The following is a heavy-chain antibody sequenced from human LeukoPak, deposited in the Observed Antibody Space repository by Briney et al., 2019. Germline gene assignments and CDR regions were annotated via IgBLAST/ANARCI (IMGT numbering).Heavy chain of an antibody. J-gene: IGHJ3*02. V-gene: IGHV1-46*01. CDR3: ARVRDGYNDAFDI. CDR2: FNPSGGST. Sequence: ASVKVSCKASGYTFTSYYIHWVRQAPGQGLEWMGVFNPSGGSTSYAQKFQGRVTMTRDTSTSTVYMELSSLRSEDTAMYYCARVRDGYNDAFDIWGQGTMVTVSS. CDR1: GYTFTSYY. D-gene: IGHD5-24*01.